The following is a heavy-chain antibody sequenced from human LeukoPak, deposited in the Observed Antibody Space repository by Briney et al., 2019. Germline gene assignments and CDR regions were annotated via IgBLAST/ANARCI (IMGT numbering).Heavy chain of an antibody. J-gene: IGHJ1*01. Sequence: SVKVSCKASGGTFSSYAISWVRQAPGQGLEWMGGIIPIFGTANYAQKFQGRVTITTDESTSTAYMELSSLRSEDTAVYYCARGKGVGTTVVVGYFQHWGQGTLVTVSS. V-gene: IGHV1-69*05. CDR2: IIPIFGTA. CDR3: ARGKGVGTTVVVGYFQH. CDR1: GGTFSSYA. D-gene: IGHD4-23*01.